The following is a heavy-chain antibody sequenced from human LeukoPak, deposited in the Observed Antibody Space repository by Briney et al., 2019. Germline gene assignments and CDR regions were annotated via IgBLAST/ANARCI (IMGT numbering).Heavy chain of an antibody. CDR3: VRGRRAATILGGLDY. CDR2: ISAYTGNT. J-gene: IGHJ4*02. CDR1: GYTFINYG. Sequence: ASVKVSCKASGYTFINYGISWVRQAPGQGLEWMGWISAYTGNTNYAQKFQGRVTMTTDTSASTAYMELRSLRSDDTAVFYRVRGRRAATILGGLDYWGQGTLVIVSS. D-gene: IGHD5-12*01. V-gene: IGHV1-18*01.